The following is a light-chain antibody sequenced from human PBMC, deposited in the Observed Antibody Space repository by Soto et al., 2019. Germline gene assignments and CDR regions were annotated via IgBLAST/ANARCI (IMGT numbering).Light chain of an antibody. V-gene: IGKV3-15*01. CDR3: QQYSNWPPIT. Sequence: EVVMTQSPATLSVSPGERATLSCRASQSVSIHLAWYQTTPGQAPRLLIYDTSTRATGIPARFSGSGSGTEFTLTISSLQSEDFAVYYCQQYSNWPPITFGQGTRLEIK. J-gene: IGKJ5*01. CDR2: DTS. CDR1: QSVSIH.